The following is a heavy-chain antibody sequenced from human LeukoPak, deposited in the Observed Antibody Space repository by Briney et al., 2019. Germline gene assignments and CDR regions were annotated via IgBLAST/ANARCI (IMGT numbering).Heavy chain of an antibody. Sequence: SVKVSCKASGYTFTSYGISWVRQAPGQGLEWMGGIIPIFGTAHYAQKFQGRVTITADESTSTAYMELKSLRSEDTAMYYCARGWIAETTVVTPYNYWGQGTLVTVSS. J-gene: IGHJ4*02. CDR1: GYTFTSYG. CDR2: IIPIFGTA. D-gene: IGHD4-23*01. V-gene: IGHV1-69*13. CDR3: ARGWIAETTVVTPYNY.